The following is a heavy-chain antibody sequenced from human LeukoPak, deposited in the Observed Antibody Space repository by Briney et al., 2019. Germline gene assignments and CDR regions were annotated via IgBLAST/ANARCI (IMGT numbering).Heavy chain of an antibody. Sequence: GGSLRLSCAASGFTFSSHWMHWVRQAPGKGLVWVSRINSDGSSTSYADSVKGRFTISRDNAKNTLCLQMNSLRAEDTAVYYCAGVKLATQTAWFDPWGQGTLVTVSS. CDR3: AGVKLATQTAWFDP. V-gene: IGHV3-74*01. D-gene: IGHD6-13*01. CDR1: GFTFSSHW. J-gene: IGHJ5*02. CDR2: INSDGSST.